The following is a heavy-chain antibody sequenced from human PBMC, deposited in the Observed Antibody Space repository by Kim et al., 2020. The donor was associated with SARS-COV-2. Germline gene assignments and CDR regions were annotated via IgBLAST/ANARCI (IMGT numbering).Heavy chain of an antibody. D-gene: IGHD3-10*01. CDR2: INTNTGNP. V-gene: IGHV7-4-1*02. CDR1: GYTFTSYA. Sequence: ASVTVSCKASGYTFTSYALNWVRQAPGQGLEWMGWINTNTGNPTYAQGFTGRFVLSLDTSVSTAYLRISSLKAEDTAVDYCARDVVGVRGVIVGYWGQGTLVTVSS. CDR3: ARDVVGVRGVIVGY. J-gene: IGHJ4*02.